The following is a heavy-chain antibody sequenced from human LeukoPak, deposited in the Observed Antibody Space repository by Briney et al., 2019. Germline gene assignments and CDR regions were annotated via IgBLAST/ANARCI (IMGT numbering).Heavy chain of an antibody. J-gene: IGHJ5*02. CDR3: ARAGDTCSSTSCYGSLANWFDP. D-gene: IGHD2-2*01. CDR1: GGTLSSYA. CDR2: IIPIFGTA. V-gene: IGHV1-69*05. Sequence: SVKVSCKASGGTLSSYAISWVRQAPGQGLEWMGGIIPIFGTANYAQKFQGRVTITTDESTSTAYMELSSLRSEDTAVYYCARAGDTCSSTSCYGSLANWFDPWGQGTLVTVSS.